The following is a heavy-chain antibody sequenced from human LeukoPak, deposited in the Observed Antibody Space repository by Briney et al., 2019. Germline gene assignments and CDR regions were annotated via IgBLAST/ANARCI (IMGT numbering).Heavy chain of an antibody. CDR3: ASVGRSYDSSGYYDF. CDR1: GYTFTGYY. J-gene: IGHJ4*02. V-gene: IGHV1-2*02. CDR2: INPKTLGT. D-gene: IGHD3-22*01. Sequence: GASVKVSCKASGYTFTGYYMHWVRQAPGHGLEWMGWINPKTLGTNYAQKFRGRVTMTRDTSITTVYMEMSSLRSGDTAVYYRASVGRSYDSSGYYDFWGQGTLVTVST.